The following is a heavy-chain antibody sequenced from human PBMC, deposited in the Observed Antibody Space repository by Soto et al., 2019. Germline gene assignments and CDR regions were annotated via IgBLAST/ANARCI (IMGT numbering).Heavy chain of an antibody. J-gene: IGHJ4*02. CDR3: TSDGYPVDN. CDR1: GFTFSNAW. Sequence: EVQLVESGGGLVKPGGSLRLSCAASGFTFSNAWMCWVRQAPGKGLEWVGRMKNKADGGTTDYAAPVKGRFTISRDDSKDTLDLQISGLKTEDTAVYYCTSDGYPVDNWGQGTLVTVSS. CDR2: MKNKADGGTT. V-gene: IGHV3-15*01. D-gene: IGHD6-13*01.